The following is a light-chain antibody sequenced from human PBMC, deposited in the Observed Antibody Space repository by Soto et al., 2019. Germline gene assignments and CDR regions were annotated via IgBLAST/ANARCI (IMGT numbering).Light chain of an antibody. V-gene: IGKV3-11*01. CDR1: QSVSSS. CDR3: QQRSSWPYT. J-gene: IGKJ2*01. CDR2: DAS. Sequence: EIVLTQSPATLSLSPGERATLSCRASQSVSSSLAWYQQKPGQAPRLLIYDASSRATGIPARISGSGSGTDFTLTISSLEPEDFAVYYCQQRSSWPYTFGQGTKLEIK.